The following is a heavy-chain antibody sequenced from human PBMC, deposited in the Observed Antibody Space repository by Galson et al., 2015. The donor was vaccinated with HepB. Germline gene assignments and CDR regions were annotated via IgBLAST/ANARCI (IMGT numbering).Heavy chain of an antibody. CDR3: ARDIVAVAGVFDY. V-gene: IGHV3-21*01. Sequence: SLRLSCAASGFTFSSYSMNWVRQAPGKGLEWVSSISSSSSYIYYADSVKGRFTISRDNAKNSLYLQMNSLRAEDTAVYYCARDIVAVAGVFDYWGQGTLVTVSS. J-gene: IGHJ4*02. CDR1: GFTFSSYS. D-gene: IGHD6-19*01. CDR2: ISSSSSYI.